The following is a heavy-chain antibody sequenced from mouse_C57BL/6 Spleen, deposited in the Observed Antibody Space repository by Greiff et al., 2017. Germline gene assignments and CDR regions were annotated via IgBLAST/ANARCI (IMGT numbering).Heavy chain of an antibody. Sequence: EVKLVESGGGLVTPGGSLKLSCAASGFTFSSYAMSWVRQTPETRLEWVATISDGGSYTYYPDNVKGRFTISRDNAKNNLYLQMSHLKSEDTAMYYCARDKGSTMVTTGGFAYWGQGTLVTVSA. CDR3: ARDKGSTMVTTGGFAY. CDR2: ISDGGSYT. V-gene: IGHV5-4*01. J-gene: IGHJ3*01. D-gene: IGHD2-2*01. CDR1: GFTFSSYA.